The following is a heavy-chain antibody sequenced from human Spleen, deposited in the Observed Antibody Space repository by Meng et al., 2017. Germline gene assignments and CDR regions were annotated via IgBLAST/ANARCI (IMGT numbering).Heavy chain of an antibody. CDR3: ARSGLEGTLDY. CDR2: ITSGGAT. CDR1: GFTFSSYA. D-gene: IGHD3/OR15-3a*01. J-gene: IGHJ4*02. Sequence: GESLKISCAASGFTFSSYAMSWVRQAPGKGLEWVSTITSGGATYYADSVKGRFTISRDNSKNTVYLRMNSLRAEDTAVYFCARSGLEGTLDYWGQGSLVTVSS. V-gene: IGHV3-23*01.